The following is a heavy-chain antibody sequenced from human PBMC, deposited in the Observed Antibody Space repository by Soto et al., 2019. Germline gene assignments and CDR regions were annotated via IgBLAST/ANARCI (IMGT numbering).Heavy chain of an antibody. D-gene: IGHD1-26*01. V-gene: IGHV3-23*01. Sequence: EVQLLESGGGLVQPGGSLRLSCAASGFTYSSYAMSWVRQAPGKGLEWVSAISGSGGSTYYADSVKGRFTITRDNSKNTMYLQMNSRRAEDTAVYYCEKVRSGSYLGRYYYYGMDVWGQGTTVTVSS. CDR3: EKVRSGSYLGRYYYYGMDV. CDR1: GFTYSSYA. J-gene: IGHJ6*02. CDR2: ISGSGGST.